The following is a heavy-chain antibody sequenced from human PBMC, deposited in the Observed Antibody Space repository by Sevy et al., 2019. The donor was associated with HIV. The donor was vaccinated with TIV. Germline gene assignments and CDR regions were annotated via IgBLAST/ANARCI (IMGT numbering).Heavy chain of an antibody. D-gene: IGHD6-13*01. Sequence: GGSLRLSCAASGFTFSDYYMSWIRQAPGKGLEWVSYISGNGSTIYYADSVKGRFTISRDNAKNSLYLQMNSLRAEDTAVYYCAGVGSSWYYYFDYWGQGTLVTVSS. CDR1: GFTFSDYY. CDR3: AGVGSSWYYYFDY. CDR2: ISGNGSTI. J-gene: IGHJ4*02. V-gene: IGHV3-11*01.